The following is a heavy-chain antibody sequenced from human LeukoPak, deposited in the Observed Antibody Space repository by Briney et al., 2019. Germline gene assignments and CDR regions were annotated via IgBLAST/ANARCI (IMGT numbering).Heavy chain of an antibody. Sequence: ASVKVSCKASGYTFTSYDINWVRQAPGQGLEWMGWINPNSGGTNYAQKFQCRVTMTRDTSISTAYMELSRLRSDDTAVYYCARLSMSRVPCFDYWGQGTLVTVSS. CDR1: GYTFTSYD. V-gene: IGHV1-2*02. CDR3: ARLSMSRVPCFDY. J-gene: IGHJ4*02. D-gene: IGHD2-2*01. CDR2: INPNSGGT.